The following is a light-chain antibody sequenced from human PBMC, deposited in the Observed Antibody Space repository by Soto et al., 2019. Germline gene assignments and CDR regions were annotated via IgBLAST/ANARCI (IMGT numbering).Light chain of an antibody. CDR1: SSNIGNNY. CDR3: GTWDSSLSAWV. Sequence: QSVLTQPPSVSAAPGQKVTISCSGSSSNIGNNYVSWYQQLPGTAPKLLIYDNNKRPSGIPDQFSGSKSGTSATLGITGIQTGDEADYYCGTWDSSLSAWVFGGGTKLTVL. V-gene: IGLV1-51*01. CDR2: DNN. J-gene: IGLJ3*02.